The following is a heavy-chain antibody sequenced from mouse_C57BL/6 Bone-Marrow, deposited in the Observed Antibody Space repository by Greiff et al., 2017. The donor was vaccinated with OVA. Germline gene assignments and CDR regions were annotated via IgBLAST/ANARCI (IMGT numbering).Heavy chain of an antibody. J-gene: IGHJ2*01. CDR1: GFTFSNYW. CDR3: TLLVRNYDFDY. D-gene: IGHD1-1*01. Sequence: EVMLVESGGGLVQPGGSMKLSCVASGFTFSNYWMNWVRQSPEKGLEWVAQIRLKSDNYATHYAESVKGRFTISRDDSKSSVYLQMNNLRAEDTGIYYCTLLVRNYDFDYWGQGTTLTVSS. CDR2: IRLKSDNYAT. V-gene: IGHV6-3*01.